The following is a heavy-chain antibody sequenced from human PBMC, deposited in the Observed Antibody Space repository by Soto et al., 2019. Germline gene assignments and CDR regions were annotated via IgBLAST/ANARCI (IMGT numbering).Heavy chain of an antibody. CDR1: GYTFTSYA. Sequence: QVQLVQSGAEVKKPGASVKVTCKASGYTFTSYAMHWVRQAPGQRLEWMGWINAGNGNTKYSQKFQGRVTITRDTSASTAYMELSSLRSEDTAVYYCARGVGSGLSDYWGQGTLVTVSS. D-gene: IGHD1-26*01. CDR2: INAGNGNT. J-gene: IGHJ4*02. V-gene: IGHV1-3*01. CDR3: ARGVGSGLSDY.